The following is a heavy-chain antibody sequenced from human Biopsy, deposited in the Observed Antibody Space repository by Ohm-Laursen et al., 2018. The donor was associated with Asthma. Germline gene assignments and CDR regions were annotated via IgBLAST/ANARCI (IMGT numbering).Heavy chain of an antibody. J-gene: IGHJ3*02. Sequence: SLRLSCAAAGFVFSQCGMHWVRQGPGKGLEWVALVSSDGHNKYYEDSVKGRFTISRDNSRNRLYLQINRLTVEDSAVYFCARQSGQDYGDSSGFDIWGQGTKVAVSS. CDR1: GFVFSQCG. CDR3: ARQSGQDYGDSSGFDI. CDR2: VSSDGHNK. D-gene: IGHD3-22*01. V-gene: IGHV3-30*03.